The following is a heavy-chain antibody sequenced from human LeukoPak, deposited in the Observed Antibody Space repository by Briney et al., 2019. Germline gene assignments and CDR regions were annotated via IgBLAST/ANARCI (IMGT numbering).Heavy chain of an antibody. J-gene: IGHJ5*02. CDR2: ISAYNGNT. D-gene: IGHD2-15*01. Sequence: ASVQVSCKASGYTFISYGISGLRQDPGQELEWMGWISAYNGNTNYARKLQGRVTMTTDTSTSTAYMELRSLRSDDTAVYYCARAVPKDLGYCSGGSCYSDFDWFDPWGQGTLVTVSS. CDR3: ARAVPKDLGYCSGGSCYSDFDWFDP. V-gene: IGHV1-18*01. CDR1: GYTFISYG.